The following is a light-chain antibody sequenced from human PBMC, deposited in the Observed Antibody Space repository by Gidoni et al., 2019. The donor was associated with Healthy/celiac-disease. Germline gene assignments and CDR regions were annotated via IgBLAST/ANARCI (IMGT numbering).Light chain of an antibody. CDR3: QQSYSTPFT. V-gene: IGKV1-39*01. CDR2: ASS. J-gene: IGKJ3*01. Sequence: DIQMTQSPSSLTASVGDRVTITCRASQSVSSYLDGYQQKPGNAPKLLVDASSSLQGGVPSRLSGSGSGTDFPITISRQPQEYFANYYCQQSYSTPFTFGPGTKVDIK. CDR1: QSVSSY.